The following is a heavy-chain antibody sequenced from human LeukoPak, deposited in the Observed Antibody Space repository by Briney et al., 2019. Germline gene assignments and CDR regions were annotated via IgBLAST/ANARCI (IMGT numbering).Heavy chain of an antibody. Sequence: SETLSPTSVVSGGSIRRSSYYWAWIRQPPREGLGCIGRTYSSGFTSYKPSLKSGPTISVATPKNQFSRKLTSLNPAATPLLYCATPYDYGGNLVIYWGQGTLVTVSS. CDR1: GGSIRRSSYY. D-gene: IGHD4-23*01. J-gene: IGHJ4*02. V-gene: IGHV4-39*01. CDR3: ATPYDYGGNLVIY. CDR2: TYSSGFT.